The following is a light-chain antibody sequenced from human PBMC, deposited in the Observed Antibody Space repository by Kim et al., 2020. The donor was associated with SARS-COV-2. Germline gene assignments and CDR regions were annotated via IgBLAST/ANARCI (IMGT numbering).Light chain of an antibody. CDR1: SSDVGSYNL. V-gene: IGLV2-23*02. CDR3: CSYAGSSTYVV. J-gene: IGLJ2*01. CDR2: EVS. Sequence: SITISCTGTSSDVGSYNLVSWYQQHPGKAPKLMIYEVSKRPSGVSNRFSGSKSGNTASLTISGLQAEDEADDYCCSYAGSSTYVVFGGGTQLTVL.